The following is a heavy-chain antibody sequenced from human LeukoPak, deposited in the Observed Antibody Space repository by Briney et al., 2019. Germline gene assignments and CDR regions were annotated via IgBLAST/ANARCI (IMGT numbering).Heavy chain of an antibody. J-gene: IGHJ6*02. CDR1: GYTFTSYG. CDR3: ARQTMYSSGWYAPYYYYYGMDV. D-gene: IGHD6-19*01. CDR2: ISAYNGNT. V-gene: IGHV1-18*01. Sequence: ASVKVSCKASGYTFTSYGISWARQAPGQGLEWMGWISAYNGNTNYAQKLQGRVTMTTDTSTSTAYMELRSLRSDDTAVYYCARQTMYSSGWYAPYYYYYGMDVWGQGTTVTVSS.